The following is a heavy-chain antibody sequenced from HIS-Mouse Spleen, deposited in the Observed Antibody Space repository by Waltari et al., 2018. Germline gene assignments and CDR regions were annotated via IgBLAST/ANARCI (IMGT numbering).Heavy chain of an antibody. V-gene: IGHV4-4*07. CDR1: GGSISSYY. J-gene: IGHJ4*02. D-gene: IGHD2-15*01. CDR3: ARYCSGGSCYGGSFDY. Sequence: QVQLQESGPGLVKPSETLSLTCTVSGGSISSYYWGWIRRPPGKGLEWIGRIYTSGSTNYNPSLKSRVTMSVDTSKNQFSLKLSSVTAADTAVYYCARYCSGGSCYGGSFDYWGQGTLVTVSS. CDR2: IYTSGST.